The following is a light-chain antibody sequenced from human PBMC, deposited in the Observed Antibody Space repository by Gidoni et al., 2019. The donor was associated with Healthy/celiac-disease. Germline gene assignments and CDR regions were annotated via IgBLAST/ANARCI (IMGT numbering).Light chain of an antibody. CDR2: AAS. J-gene: IGKJ5*01. CDR1: QGISSY. V-gene: IGKV1-9*01. CDR3: QQLNSYPG. Sequence: IQLTQSPSFLSASVGDRVTITCRASQGISSYLAWYQQKPGKAPKLLIYAASTLQSGVPSRFRGSGSGTEFTLTISSLQPDDFATYYCQQLNSYPGFGQGTRLEIK.